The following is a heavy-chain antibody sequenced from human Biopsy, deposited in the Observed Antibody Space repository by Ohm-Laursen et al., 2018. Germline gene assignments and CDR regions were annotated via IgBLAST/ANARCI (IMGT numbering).Heavy chain of an antibody. CDR1: GFTFTRYA. CDR3: ARDGKRWDYSTYFSWHFDL. CDR2: ISYDGSGE. D-gene: IGHD4-11*01. Sequence: SLRLSCSAAGFTFTRYAMHWVRQAPGKGLEWVAVISYDGSGEYYADSLQGRFIISRDNPKNTVDLQMNSLRAEDTAVYFCARDGKRWDYSTYFSWHFDLWGRGTLVTVSS. V-gene: IGHV3-30*03. J-gene: IGHJ2*01.